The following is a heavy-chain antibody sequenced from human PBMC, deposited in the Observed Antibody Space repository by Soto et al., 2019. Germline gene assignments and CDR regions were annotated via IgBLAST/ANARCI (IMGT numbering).Heavy chain of an antibody. CDR1: GASISRYY. Sequence: QVQLRESGPGVVKASETPSLTCSVSGASISRYYWSWIRQSPGKGLEWIGYAYYSGDTGYNPSLKSRVTMAIDTSKNQVSLKLTSVTAADTAVYYCARDRSTYGGGGTGEVKENWFDPWGQGALVTVSS. J-gene: IGHJ5*02. D-gene: IGHD2-8*01. CDR3: ARDRSTYGGGGTGEVKENWFDP. CDR2: AYYSGDT. V-gene: IGHV4-59*01.